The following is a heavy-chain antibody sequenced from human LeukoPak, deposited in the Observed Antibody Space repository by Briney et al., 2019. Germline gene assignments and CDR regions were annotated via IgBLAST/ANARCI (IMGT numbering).Heavy chain of an antibody. CDR1: GYTFTSYD. CDR3: ARDWSGAHYWYFDL. CDR2: MNPNSGNT. J-gene: IGHJ2*01. V-gene: IGHV1-8*01. Sequence: ASVKVSCTASGYTFTSYDINWVRQAPGQGLEWMGWMNPNSGNTGYAQKFQGRVTMTRNTSISTAYMELSSLRSEDTAVYYCARDWSGAHYWYFDLWGRGTLVTVSS.